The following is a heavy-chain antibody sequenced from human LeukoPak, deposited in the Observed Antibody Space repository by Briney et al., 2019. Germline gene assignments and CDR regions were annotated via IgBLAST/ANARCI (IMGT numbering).Heavy chain of an antibody. CDR2: INKDGSET. J-gene: IGHJ4*02. D-gene: IGHD6-19*01. Sequence: GGSLRLSCLASGFTFSNHSVDWVRKAPGKGLEWVANINKDGSETYYVDSVRGRFTISRDNAKNSLYLQMNSLRAEDTAVYYCARENSGWYNFDYWGQGTLVTVSS. V-gene: IGHV3-7*01. CDR1: GFTFSNHS. CDR3: ARENSGWYNFDY.